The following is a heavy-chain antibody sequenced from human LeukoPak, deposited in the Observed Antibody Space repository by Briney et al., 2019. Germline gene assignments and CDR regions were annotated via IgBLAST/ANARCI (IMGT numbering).Heavy chain of an antibody. CDR1: GFTFSSYA. CDR2: ISGSGGTT. CDR3: AKAYSSGWVSRY. V-gene: IGHV3-23*01. D-gene: IGHD6-19*01. J-gene: IGHJ4*02. Sequence: GGSLRLSCAASGFTFSSYAMSWIRQPPGQLLERASIISGSGGTTYYADSVKGRFTISRDNSKNTVYLQMNSLRAEDTAVYYCAKAYSSGWVSRYWGQGTLVTVSS.